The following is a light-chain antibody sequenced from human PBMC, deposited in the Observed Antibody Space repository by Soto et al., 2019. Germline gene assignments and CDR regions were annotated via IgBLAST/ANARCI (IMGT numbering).Light chain of an antibody. V-gene: IGLV2-14*03. CDR2: DVN. CDR3: SSRTTSDTRV. CDR1: SGDVGAYNF. J-gene: IGLJ3*02. Sequence: QSALTQPASVSGSPGQSITISCTGTSGDVGAYNFVSWYQQHPGKAPKLVIYDVNNRPSGISNRFSGSKSGNTASLTISGLQAEDESHYYCSSRTTSDTRVFGGGNKVTVL.